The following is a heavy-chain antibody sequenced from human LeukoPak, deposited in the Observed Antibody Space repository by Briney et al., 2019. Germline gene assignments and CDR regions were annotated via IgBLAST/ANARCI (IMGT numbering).Heavy chain of an antibody. CDR1: AYSISSGYY. Sequence: SETLSLTCPVSAYSISSGYYWGWIRQPPGKGLEYIGTINHSGSTYYNPSLKSRVTISVDTSKIQFSLKLSSVTAADTAVYYCARHFVIVGVPAASWFDPWGQGTLVTVSS. J-gene: IGHJ5*02. CDR3: ARHFVIVGVPAASWFDP. D-gene: IGHD2-2*01. CDR2: INHSGST. V-gene: IGHV4-38-2*01.